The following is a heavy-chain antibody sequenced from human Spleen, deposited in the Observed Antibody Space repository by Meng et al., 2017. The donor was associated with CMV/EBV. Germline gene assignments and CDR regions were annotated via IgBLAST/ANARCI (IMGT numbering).Heavy chain of an antibody. J-gene: IGHJ5*02. CDR2: TYYNTKWDN. CDR1: GDSVSSNTAT. V-gene: IGHV6-1*01. Sequence: ISGDSVSSNTATWNLLRLSPSRGLEWLGMTYYNTKWDNDYAESVRGRITINADTSKTHFSLQLHSVTPEDTSLYYCAREVGLNWFDPWGQGTLVTVSS. CDR3: AREVGLNWFDP. D-gene: IGHD3-16*01.